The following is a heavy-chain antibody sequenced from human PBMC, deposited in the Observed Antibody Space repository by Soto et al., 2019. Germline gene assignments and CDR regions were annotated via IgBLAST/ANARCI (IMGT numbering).Heavy chain of an antibody. CDR2: IWYDGSNK. Sequence: QVQLVESGGGVVQPGRSLRLSCAASGFVFSTYGMHWVRQAPGKGLEWVAVIWYDGSNKYYADSVRGRFTISRDNSKKSLFLQLNSLRAEVTAVYYCARAVGPFDYWGQGTLVTVSS. CDR3: ARAVGPFDY. CDR1: GFVFSTYG. J-gene: IGHJ4*02. D-gene: IGHD1-26*01. V-gene: IGHV3-33*01.